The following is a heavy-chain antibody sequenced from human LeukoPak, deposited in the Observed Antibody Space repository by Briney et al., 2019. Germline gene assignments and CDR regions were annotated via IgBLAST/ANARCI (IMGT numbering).Heavy chain of an antibody. CDR1: GGSLSSYY. V-gene: IGHV4-59*01. CDR2: IYYSGST. D-gene: IGHD2-21*01. J-gene: IGHJ4*02. Sequence: PSETLSLTCTVSGGSLSSYYWSWLRQPPGKGLEWIGYIYYSGSTNYNPSLKSRVTISVDTSKNQFSLKLSSVTAADTAVYYCARAQVPSGEYFDYWGQGTLVTVSS. CDR3: ARAQVPSGEYFDY.